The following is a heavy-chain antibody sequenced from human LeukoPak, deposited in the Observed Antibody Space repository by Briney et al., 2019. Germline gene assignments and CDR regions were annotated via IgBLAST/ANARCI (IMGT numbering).Heavy chain of an antibody. CDR1: GFTFSSYW. D-gene: IGHD6-19*01. Sequence: GGSLRLSCAASGFTFSSYWMHWVRQAPGKGLLWVSRINSDGSSTSYADSVKGRFTISRDNAKNTLYLQMNSLRAEDTAVYYCARGYSSGWYYFDYWGQGTLVTVSS. V-gene: IGHV3-74*01. J-gene: IGHJ4*02. CDR2: INSDGSST. CDR3: ARGYSSGWYYFDY.